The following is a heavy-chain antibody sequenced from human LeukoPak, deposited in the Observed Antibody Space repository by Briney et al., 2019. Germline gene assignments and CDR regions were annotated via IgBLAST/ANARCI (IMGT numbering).Heavy chain of an antibody. CDR2: ISTNGCNT. D-gene: IGHD3-22*01. Sequence: PGGSETLSCSASGFTFSGFPMHWVRQAPGKGLEYVSAISTNGCNTYYADSVKDRFTISRDNSKNTLYLQMSSLRAEDTAVYYCVRYYHDSSAYYDYWGEGTLVSSSS. V-gene: IGHV3-64D*06. J-gene: IGHJ4*02. CDR1: GFTFSGFP. CDR3: VRYYHDSSAYYDY.